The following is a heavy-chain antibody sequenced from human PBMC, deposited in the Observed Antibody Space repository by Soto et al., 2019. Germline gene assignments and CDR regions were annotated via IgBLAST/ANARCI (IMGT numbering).Heavy chain of an antibody. CDR1: GYTFTSYA. Sequence: ASVKVSCKASGYTFTSYAMHWVRQAPGQRLEWMGWINAGNGNTKYSQKFQGRVTITRDMSTSTAYMELSSLRSEDTAVYYCAALEVGYLFMDVWGQGTTVTVSS. V-gene: IGHV1-3*01. D-gene: IGHD6-25*01. CDR3: AALEVGYLFMDV. CDR2: INAGNGNT. J-gene: IGHJ6*02.